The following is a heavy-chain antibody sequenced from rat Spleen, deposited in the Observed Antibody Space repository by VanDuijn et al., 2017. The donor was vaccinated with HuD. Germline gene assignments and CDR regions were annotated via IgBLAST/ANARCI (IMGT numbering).Heavy chain of an antibody. D-gene: IGHD1-12*03. Sequence: EVQLVESGGGLVQPGRSLKLSCAASGFIFSDYYMAWVRQAPKKGLEWVASISYEGSSTYYRDSVKGRFTISRDNAKSTLYLQMDSLGSEDTATYYCARLYDGYDYWGQGVMVTVSS. V-gene: IGHV5-22*01. CDR2: ISYEGSST. J-gene: IGHJ2*01. CDR3: ARLYDGYDY. CDR1: GFIFSDYY.